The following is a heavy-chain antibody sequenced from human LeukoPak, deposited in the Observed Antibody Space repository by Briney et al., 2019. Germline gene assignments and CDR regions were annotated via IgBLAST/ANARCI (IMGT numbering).Heavy chain of an antibody. D-gene: IGHD3-22*01. Sequence: GGSLRLSCAASGFTFSSYAMPWVRQAPGKGLEWVAVISYDGSNKYYADSVKGRFTISRDNSKNTLYLQMNSLRAEDTAVYYCARDRRYYDSSGPGAFDIWGQGTMVTVSS. V-gene: IGHV3-30-3*01. J-gene: IGHJ3*02. CDR2: ISYDGSNK. CDR1: GFTFSSYA. CDR3: ARDRRYYDSSGPGAFDI.